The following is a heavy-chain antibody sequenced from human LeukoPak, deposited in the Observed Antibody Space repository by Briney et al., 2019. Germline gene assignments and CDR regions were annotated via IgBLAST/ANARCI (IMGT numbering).Heavy chain of an antibody. CDR2: IYYSGST. J-gene: IGHJ5*02. V-gene: IGHV4-59*01. Sequence: SETLSPTCTVSGGSISSYYWSWIRQPPGKGLEWIGCIYYSGSTNYNPSLKSRVTISVDTSKNQFSLKLSSVTAADTAVYYCARDLGSYYYDSSGYGRFDPWGQGTLVTVSS. CDR1: GGSISSYY. D-gene: IGHD3-22*01. CDR3: ARDLGSYYYDSSGYGRFDP.